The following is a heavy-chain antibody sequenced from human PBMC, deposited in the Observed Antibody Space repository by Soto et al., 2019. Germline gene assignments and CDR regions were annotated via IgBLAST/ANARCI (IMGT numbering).Heavy chain of an antibody. CDR2: ISSSGSTI. CDR1: GFTFSSYE. V-gene: IGHV3-48*03. Sequence: EVQLVESGGGLVQPGGSLRLSCAASGFTFSSYEMNWVRQAPGKGLEWVSYISSSGSTIYYADSVKGRFTISRDNAKNSLYLQMNILRAEDTAVYYCARHCSSTSCHGGYYYYGMDVWGQGTTVTVSS. D-gene: IGHD2-2*01. J-gene: IGHJ6*02. CDR3: ARHCSSTSCHGGYYYYGMDV.